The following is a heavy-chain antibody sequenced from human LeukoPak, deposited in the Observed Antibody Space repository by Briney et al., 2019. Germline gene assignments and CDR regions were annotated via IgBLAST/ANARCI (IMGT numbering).Heavy chain of an antibody. J-gene: IGHJ4*02. CDR2: INHSGST. D-gene: IGHD7-27*01. CDR3: ARGRNWGSRTRKAVYYFDY. V-gene: IGHV4-34*01. Sequence: NPSETLSHTCAVYGGSFSGYYWSWIRQPPGKGLEWIGEINHSGSTNYNPSLKSRVTISVDTSKNQFSLKLSSVTAADTAVYYCARGRNWGSRTRKAVYYFDYWGQGTLVTVSS. CDR1: GGSFSGYY.